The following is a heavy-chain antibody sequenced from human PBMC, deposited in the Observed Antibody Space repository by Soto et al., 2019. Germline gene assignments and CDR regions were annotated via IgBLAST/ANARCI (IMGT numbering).Heavy chain of an antibody. CDR2: IYYSGST. D-gene: IGHD6-19*01. V-gene: IGHV4-30-4*01. J-gene: IGHJ6*02. CDR3: ARLEHSSGWHRGYYYYGMDV. CDR1: GGSISSADYY. Sequence: SETLSLTCTVSGGSISSADYYWSWIRQPPGKGLEWIGYIYYSGSTYYNPSLKSRVTISVDTSKNQFSLKLSSVTAADTAVYYCARLEHSSGWHRGYYYYGMDVWGQGTTVTVSS.